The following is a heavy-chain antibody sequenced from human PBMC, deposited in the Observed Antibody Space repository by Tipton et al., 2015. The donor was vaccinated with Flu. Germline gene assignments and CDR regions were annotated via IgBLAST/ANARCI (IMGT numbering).Heavy chain of an antibody. V-gene: IGHV3-48*03. CDR2: IGTSDSAI. Sequence: SLRLSCAASGFTFSTNVMNWVRQAPGKGLEWVSYIGTSDSAIRYADSVKGRFTISRDNAKNSLYLRMDSLRVEDTAVYYCARDHIVESPVWGQGTLVTVFS. J-gene: IGHJ4*02. CDR1: GFTFSTNV. D-gene: IGHD2-15*01. CDR3: ARDHIVESPV.